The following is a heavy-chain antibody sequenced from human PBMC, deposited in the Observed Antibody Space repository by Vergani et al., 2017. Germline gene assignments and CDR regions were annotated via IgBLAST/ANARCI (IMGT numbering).Heavy chain of an antibody. Sequence: QVQLVQSGAEVKKPGASVKVSCKASGYTFTSYDINWVRQATGQGLEWMGWMNPNSGNTGYAQKFQGRVTMTRNTSISTVYMELSSLRSEDTAVYYCARSSSSWPSYYYYMDVWGKGTTVTVSS. CDR2: MNPNSGNT. J-gene: IGHJ6*03. CDR3: ARSSSSWPSYYYYMDV. CDR1: GYTFTSYD. D-gene: IGHD6-13*01. V-gene: IGHV1-8*01.